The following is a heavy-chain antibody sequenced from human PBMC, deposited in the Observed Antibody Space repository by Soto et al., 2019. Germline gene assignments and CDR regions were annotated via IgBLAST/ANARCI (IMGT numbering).Heavy chain of an antibody. V-gene: IGHV4-31*03. CDR3: ARLNPIVVVPTAIGGFGP. CDR1: GDSISSGGYY. CDR2: IFYSGYS. D-gene: IGHD2-2*01. J-gene: IGHJ5*02. Sequence: QVQLQESGPGLVKPSQTLSLTCTVSGDSISSGGYYWSWIRQSPGKGLEWIVYIFYSGYSYYNPSLKSRLFISVDTSKAHVSLRLSSVTAADPAVYYCARLNPIVVVPTAIGGFGPWGQGALVTVSS.